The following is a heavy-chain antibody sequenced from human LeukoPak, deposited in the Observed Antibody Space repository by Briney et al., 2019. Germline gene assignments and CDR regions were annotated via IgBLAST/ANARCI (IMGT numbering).Heavy chain of an antibody. CDR1: GYTFTSYA. CDR3: ARSKGREYVWGSYRYAS. J-gene: IGHJ5*02. D-gene: IGHD3-16*02. CDR2: INTNTGNP. Sequence: ASVEVSCKASGYTFTSYAMNWVRQAPGQGLEWMGWINTNTGNPTYAQGFTGRFVFSLDTSVSTAYLQISSLKAEDTAVYYCARSKGREYVWGSYRYASWGQGTLVTVSS. V-gene: IGHV7-4-1*02.